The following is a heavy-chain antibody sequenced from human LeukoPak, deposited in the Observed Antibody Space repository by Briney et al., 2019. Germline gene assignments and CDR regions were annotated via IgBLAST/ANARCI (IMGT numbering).Heavy chain of an antibody. CDR1: GFTFSSYG. CDR2: IRYDGSNK. J-gene: IGHJ4*02. CDR3: AKDTYYYDSSGYYWRGAGDY. Sequence: GGSLRLSCAASGFTFSSYGMHWVRQAPGKGLEWVAFIRYDGSNKYYADSVKGRFTISRDNSKNTLYLQMNSLRAEDTAVYYCAKDTYYYDSSGYYWRGAGDYWGQGTLVTVSS. V-gene: IGHV3-30*02. D-gene: IGHD3-22*01.